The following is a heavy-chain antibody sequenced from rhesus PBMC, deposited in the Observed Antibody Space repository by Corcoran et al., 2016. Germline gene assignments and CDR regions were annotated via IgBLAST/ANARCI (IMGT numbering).Heavy chain of an antibody. CDR2: IYGRSTST. V-gene: IGHV4S10*01. CDR3: AREAAAGSFDY. Sequence: QVQLQESGPGVVKPSEPLSLTCSVSGGSISDSYRWIWIRHPPWKGMEWIGYIYGRSTSTNYNPALKSRVTSTKDTSKNQFSLKLSSVTAADTAVYDCAREAAAGSFDYWCQGVLVTVSS. CDR1: GGSISDSYR. J-gene: IGHJ4*01. D-gene: IGHD6-31*01.